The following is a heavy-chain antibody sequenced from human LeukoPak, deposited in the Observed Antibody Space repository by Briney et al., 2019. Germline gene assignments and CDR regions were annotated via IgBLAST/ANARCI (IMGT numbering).Heavy chain of an antibody. V-gene: IGHV3-48*04. CDR1: GFTFSSYS. D-gene: IGHD4-17*01. Sequence: GGSLRLSCEASGFTFSSYSMNWVRQAPGKGLEWVSYISSGGATIYYTDSVKGQFTMSRDNAKNTLYLQMNSLRAEDTAVYYCARGTHGDYDYWGQGTLVSVSS. CDR3: ARGTHGDYDY. CDR2: ISSGGATI. J-gene: IGHJ4*02.